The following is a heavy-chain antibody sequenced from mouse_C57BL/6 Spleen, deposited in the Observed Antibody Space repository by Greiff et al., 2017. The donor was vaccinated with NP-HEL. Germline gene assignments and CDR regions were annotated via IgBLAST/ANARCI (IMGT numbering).Heavy chain of an antibody. J-gene: IGHJ1*03. CDR2: IYPGDGGT. CDR3: AAYWYFDV. V-gene: IGHV1-82*01. Sequence: VQLQQSGPELVKPGASVKISCKASGYAFSSSWMNWVKQRPGKGLEWIGRIYPGDGGTNYNGKFKGKATLTADKSSSTAYMQLSSLTSEDSAVYFCAAYWYFDVWGTGTTVTVSS. CDR1: GYAFSSSW.